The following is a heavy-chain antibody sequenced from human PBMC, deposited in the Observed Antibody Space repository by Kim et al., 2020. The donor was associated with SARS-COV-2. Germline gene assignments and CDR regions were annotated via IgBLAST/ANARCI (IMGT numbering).Heavy chain of an antibody. CDR3: AKDKGDRRPAPLHTIFGVVDSYYFDY. V-gene: IGHV3-30*18. CDR2: ISYDGSNK. CDR1: GFTFSSYG. J-gene: IGHJ4*02. D-gene: IGHD3-3*01. Sequence: GGSLRLSCAASGFTFSSYGMHWVRQAPGKGLEWVAVISYDGSNKYYADSVKGRFTISRDNSKNTLYLQMNSLRAEDTAVYYCAKDKGDRRPAPLHTIFGVVDSYYFDYWGQGTLVTVSS.